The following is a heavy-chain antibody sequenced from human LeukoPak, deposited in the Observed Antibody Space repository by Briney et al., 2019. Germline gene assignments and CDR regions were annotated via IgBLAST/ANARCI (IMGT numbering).Heavy chain of an antibody. V-gene: IGHV3-48*01. D-gene: IGHD3-22*01. J-gene: IGHJ4*02. CDR3: AREDYYDSSAYPSRGFDY. Sequence: GGSLRLSCAASGFTFSSYSMNWVRQAPGKGLEWVSYISRDSRTIYEADSVKGRFTISRDNARNSLFLPMNSLRAEDTAIYYCAREDYYDSSAYPSRGFDYWGQGTLVTVSS. CDR2: ISRDSRTI. CDR1: GFTFSSYS.